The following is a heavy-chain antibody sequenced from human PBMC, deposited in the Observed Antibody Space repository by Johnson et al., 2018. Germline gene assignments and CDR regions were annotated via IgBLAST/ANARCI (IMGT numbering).Heavy chain of an antibody. CDR1: GFTFSSYN. V-gene: IGHV3-21*04. CDR3: AKDAAGSGYFDR. Sequence: VQLVESGGGLVKPGGSLRLSCAASGFTFSSYNMNWVRQAPGKGLEWVSAISGSSNSYKYYADSVKGRFTISRDNSKNALYLQMNSLTTEDTALYFCAKDAAGSGYFDRGGQGTLVTVSS. J-gene: IGHJ4*02. D-gene: IGHD1-1*01. CDR2: ISGSSNSYK.